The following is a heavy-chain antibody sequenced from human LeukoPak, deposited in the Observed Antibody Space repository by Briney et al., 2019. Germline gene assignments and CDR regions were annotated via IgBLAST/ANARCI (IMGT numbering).Heavy chain of an antibody. CDR2: LYSGSDT. Sequence: GGSLTLSCAASGFSVSLIYMNWVRQAPGKGLEWFSILYSGSDTYYADSVKGRFTISRDSSKNMLFLHMNSLRAEDTAVYCARVGDHFHWYLDLWGRGTLVTVSS. V-gene: IGHV3-53*01. CDR3: ARVGDHFHWYLDL. J-gene: IGHJ2*01. D-gene: IGHD3-3*02. CDR1: GFSVSLIY.